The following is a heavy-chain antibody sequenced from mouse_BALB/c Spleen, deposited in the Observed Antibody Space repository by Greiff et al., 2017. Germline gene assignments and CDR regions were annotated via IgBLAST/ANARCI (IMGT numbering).Heavy chain of an antibody. D-gene: IGHD1-2*01. J-gene: IGHJ1*01. CDR3: ARAPPPYGYFYWYCDV. Sequence: EVMLVESGGGLVKPGGSLKLSCAASGFTFSSYAMSWVRQTPEKRLEWVASISSGGSTYYPDSVKGRFTISRDNARNILYLKMSSLRSEDTAMYYCARAPPPYGYFYWYCDVWGAGTTVTVSS. V-gene: IGHV5-6-5*01. CDR1: GFTFSSYA. CDR2: ISSGGST.